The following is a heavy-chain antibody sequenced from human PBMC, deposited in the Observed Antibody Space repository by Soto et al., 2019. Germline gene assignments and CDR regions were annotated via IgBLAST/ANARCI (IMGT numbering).Heavy chain of an antibody. Sequence: ASVKVSCKASGYTFSNYEINWVRQASGQGPEWMGRMNPNDGNTGYAQNFQGRVSMTRNTSINTAYMELSSLRSDDTAVYYCARGPRESGEWLLFDYGGQGALVTVSS. CDR3: ARGPRESGEWLLFDY. D-gene: IGHD3-3*01. CDR1: GYTFSNYE. V-gene: IGHV1-8*01. J-gene: IGHJ4*02. CDR2: MNPNDGNT.